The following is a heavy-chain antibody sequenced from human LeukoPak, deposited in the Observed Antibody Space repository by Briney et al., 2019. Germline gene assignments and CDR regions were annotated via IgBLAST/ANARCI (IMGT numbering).Heavy chain of an antibody. J-gene: IGHJ6*03. CDR3: ARDGLAVAVNFYYYYYMDV. Sequence: GGSLRLSCAASGFSLSSHWMTWVRQAPGKGLEWVANINQDGSEKYYIDSVKGRFTISRDNAKSSLYLQMNSLRGDDTAVYYCARDGLAVAVNFYYYYYMDVWGKGTTVTVSS. CDR2: INQDGSEK. CDR1: GFSLSSHW. D-gene: IGHD6-19*01. V-gene: IGHV3-7*01.